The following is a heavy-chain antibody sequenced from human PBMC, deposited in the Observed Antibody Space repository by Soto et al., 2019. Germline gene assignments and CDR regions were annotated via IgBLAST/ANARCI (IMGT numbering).Heavy chain of an antibody. CDR2: INAGNGNT. D-gene: IGHD2-2*02. V-gene: IGHV1-3*01. CDR3: AGSFTVPAAIGY. J-gene: IGHJ4*02. CDR1: GYTFTGYA. Sequence: ASVNVSRKASGYTFTGYALHWVRQAPKQRLEWMGWINAGNGNTKHSQKSQGRVTITRTPSASKAYMEPSSLTSEDTAVYYCAGSFTVPAAIGYWGQGTLVTVSS.